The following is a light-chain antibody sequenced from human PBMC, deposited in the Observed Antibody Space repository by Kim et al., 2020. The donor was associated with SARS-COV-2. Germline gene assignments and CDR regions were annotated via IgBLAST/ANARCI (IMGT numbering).Light chain of an antibody. J-gene: IGKJ5*01. CDR3: QQLNRYTIT. Sequence: IQLTQSPSSLSASVGDRVTITCRASQGGGSDLAWYQQKPGKAPELLIYRISTLQSGVPSRFSGSGSGTEITLTISSLQPEDFATYYCQQLNRYTITFGQGTRLEI. V-gene: IGKV1-9*01. CDR1: QGGGSD. CDR2: RIS.